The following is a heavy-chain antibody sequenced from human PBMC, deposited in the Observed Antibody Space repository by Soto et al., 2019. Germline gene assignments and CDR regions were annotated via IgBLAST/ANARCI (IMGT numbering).Heavy chain of an antibody. CDR3: ARGAKAAAGSFDY. CDR1: GDSISDYY. Sequence: QVQLQESGPGLVKPAETLSLTSTVSGDSISDYYWSWIRQSPGKGLQWIGYIYYSGNTNYNPSLMSRVTISVDTSKNQFSLKLRSVIAADTAVYYCARGAKAAAGSFDYWGQGTLVTVSS. J-gene: IGHJ4*02. CDR2: IYYSGNT. V-gene: IGHV4-59*01. D-gene: IGHD6-13*01.